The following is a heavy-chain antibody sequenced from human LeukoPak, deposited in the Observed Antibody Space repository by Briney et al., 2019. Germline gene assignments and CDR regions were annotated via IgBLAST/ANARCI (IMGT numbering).Heavy chain of an antibody. CDR3: ARQIIGYSSSWYEDAFDI. CDR2: TFLIFVTA. CDR1: GGTFSSYA. Sequence: ASVKVSCKASGGTFSSYAISWWGRAPGQGLGGWGGTFLIFVTANYAQKFQGRVTITADESTSTAYMELSSLRSEETAVYYCARQIIGYSSSWYEDAFDIWGQGTMVTVSS. D-gene: IGHD6-13*01. V-gene: IGHV1-69*01. J-gene: IGHJ3*02.